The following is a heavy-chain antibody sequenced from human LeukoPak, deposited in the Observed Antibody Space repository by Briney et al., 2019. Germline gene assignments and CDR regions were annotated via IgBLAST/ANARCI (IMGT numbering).Heavy chain of an antibody. D-gene: IGHD4-17*01. V-gene: IGHV3-23*01. CDR3: AKILTTVTSSYYGMDV. Sequence: GGSLRLSWAASGFAFSSYAMSCVRQAPGKGLEWVSAISGSGDRTYYADSVKGRFTISRDNSKNTLYLQMNSLRAEDTAVYYCAKILTTVTSSYYGMDVWGQGTTVTVSS. J-gene: IGHJ6*02. CDR2: ISGSGDRT. CDR1: GFAFSSYA.